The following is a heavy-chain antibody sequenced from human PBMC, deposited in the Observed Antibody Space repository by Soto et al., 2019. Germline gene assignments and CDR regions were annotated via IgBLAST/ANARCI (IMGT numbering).Heavy chain of an antibody. CDR3: ARALRRQIVVVTAPLYYAYCIDV. CDR1: GGTFSSYA. D-gene: IGHD2-21*02. CDR2: IIPIFGTA. V-gene: IGHV1-69*01. Sequence: QVQLVQSGAEVKKPGSSVKVSCKASGGTFSSYAISWVRQAPGQGLEWMGGIIPIFGTADYAQKFQGRVTIGAAESTSTACMELSSLRFDDRSVYYYARALRRQIVVVTAPLYYAYCIDVWGQGTPVTFCS. J-gene: IGHJ6*02.